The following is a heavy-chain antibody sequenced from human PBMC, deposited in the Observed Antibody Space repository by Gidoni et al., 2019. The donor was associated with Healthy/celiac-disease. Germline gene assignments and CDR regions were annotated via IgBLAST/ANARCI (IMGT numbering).Heavy chain of an antibody. CDR1: GGSFSGYY. V-gene: IGHV4-34*01. Sequence: QVQLQQWGAGLLKPSETLSLTCAVHGGSFSGYYWSWIRQPPGKGLEWIGEINHSGSTNYNPSLKSRVTISVGTSKNQFSLKLSSVTAADTAVYYCARGPRYYYYYGMDVWGQGTTVTVSS. CDR3: ARGPRYYYYYGMDV. J-gene: IGHJ6*02. CDR2: INHSGST.